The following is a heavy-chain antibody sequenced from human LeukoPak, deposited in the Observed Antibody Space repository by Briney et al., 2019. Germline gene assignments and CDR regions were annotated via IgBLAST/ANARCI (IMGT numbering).Heavy chain of an antibody. Sequence: ASVKVSCKASGSTFTAYYLHWVRQAPGQGLEWMAWINPNSGGANSAQMFQGRVTMTRDTSISTAYMELSSLTSDDTAVYYCARAGAEQFGGYSAVNSWGQGTLVTVSS. CDR1: GSTFTAYY. CDR2: INPNSGGA. J-gene: IGHJ4*02. CDR3: ARAGAEQFGGYSAVNS. D-gene: IGHD4-23*01. V-gene: IGHV1-2*02.